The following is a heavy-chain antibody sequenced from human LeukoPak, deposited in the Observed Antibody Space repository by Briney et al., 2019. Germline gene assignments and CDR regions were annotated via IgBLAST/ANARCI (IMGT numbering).Heavy chain of an antibody. Sequence: ASVKVSCKASGGTFSSYAISWVRQAPGQGLEWMGWISAYNGNTNYAQKLQGRVTMTTDTSTSTACMELRSLRSDDTAVYYCARYRAAAGTFAFGWFDPWGQGTLVTVSS. CDR2: ISAYNGNT. CDR3: ARYRAAAGTFAFGWFDP. J-gene: IGHJ5*02. CDR1: GGTFSSYA. D-gene: IGHD6-13*01. V-gene: IGHV1-18*01.